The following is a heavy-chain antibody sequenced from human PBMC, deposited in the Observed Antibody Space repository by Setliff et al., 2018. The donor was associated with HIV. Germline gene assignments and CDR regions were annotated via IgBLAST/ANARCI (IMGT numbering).Heavy chain of an antibody. Sequence: PSETLSLTCTVSGGSISSGDYYWSWIRQHPRKGLEWIGYIYYTGSTYYNPSLKSRVTISVDTSKNQFSLKLSSVTAADTAVYYCARAAEYSYGQRDYFDYWGQGMLVTVSS. V-gene: IGHV4-30-4*08. D-gene: IGHD5-18*01. CDR1: GGSISSGDYY. CDR2: IYYTGST. J-gene: IGHJ4*02. CDR3: ARAAEYSYGQRDYFDY.